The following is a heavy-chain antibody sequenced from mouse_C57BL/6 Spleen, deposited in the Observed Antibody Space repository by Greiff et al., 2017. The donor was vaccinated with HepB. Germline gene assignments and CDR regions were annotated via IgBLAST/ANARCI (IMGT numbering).Heavy chain of an antibody. J-gene: IGHJ4*01. CDR2: IYPRSGNT. V-gene: IGHV1-81*01. D-gene: IGHD1-1*01. CDR3: ASGEITTVVSPYAMDY. Sequence: QVQLKESGAELARPGASVKLSCKASGYTFTSYGISWVKQRTGQGLEWIGEIYPRSGNTYYNEKFKGKATLTADKSSSTAYMELRSLTSEDSAVYFCASGEITTVVSPYAMDYWGQGTSVTVSS. CDR1: GYTFTSYG.